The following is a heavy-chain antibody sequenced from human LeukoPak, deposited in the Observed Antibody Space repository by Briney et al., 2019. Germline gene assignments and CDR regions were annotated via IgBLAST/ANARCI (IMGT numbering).Heavy chain of an antibody. CDR2: INPSGGST. D-gene: IGHD2-15*01. V-gene: IGHV1-46*01. J-gene: IGHJ4*02. CDR3: ARAGYCSGGSCYGALDY. Sequence: ASVKVSCKASGYTFTSYYMHWVRQAPGQGLEWMGIINPSGGSTSYVQKFQGRVTMTRDTSTSTVYMELSSLRSEDTAVYYCARAGYCSGGSCYGALDYWGQGTLVTVSS. CDR1: GYTFTSYY.